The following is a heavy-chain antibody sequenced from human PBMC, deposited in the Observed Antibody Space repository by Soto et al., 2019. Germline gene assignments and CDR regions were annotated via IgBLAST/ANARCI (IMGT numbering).Heavy chain of an antibody. D-gene: IGHD3-3*01. Sequence: QVQXXXSXXGVXXXGXSXXLSCXXSGXTFSSYGMXXVRQXPXXXXXXVAVIWYDGSNKYYADSVKGRFTISXDNSXXTXXXXXXXXXAEDTAVYYCARAEWGRITIFGVGYWGQGTLVTVSS. J-gene: IGHJ4*02. CDR2: IWYDGSNK. CDR1: GXTFSSYG. V-gene: IGHV3-33*01. CDR3: ARAEWGRITIFGVGY.